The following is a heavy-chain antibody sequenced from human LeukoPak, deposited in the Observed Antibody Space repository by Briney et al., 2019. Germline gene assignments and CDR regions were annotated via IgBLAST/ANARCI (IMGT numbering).Heavy chain of an antibody. J-gene: IGHJ4*02. D-gene: IGHD3-9*01. CDR1: GFTFSSYS. CDR3: ARSMEYYDILTGYPSGYYFDY. CDR2: ISSSSSYI. Sequence: PGGSLRLSCAASGFTFSSYSMNWVRQAPGKGLEWVSSISSSSSYIYYADSVKGRFTISRDNAKNSLYLQTNSLRAEDTAVYYCARSMEYYDILTGYPSGYYFDYWGQGTLVTVSS. V-gene: IGHV3-21*01.